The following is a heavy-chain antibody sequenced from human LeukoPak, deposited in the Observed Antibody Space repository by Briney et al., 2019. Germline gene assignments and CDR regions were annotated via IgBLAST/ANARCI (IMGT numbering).Heavy chain of an antibody. J-gene: IGHJ5*02. V-gene: IGHV4-39*01. CDR2: IFYSGST. CDR1: GGSISTSNYY. CDR3: AGLIRPGWFDP. Sequence: SETLSLTCTVSGGSISTSNYYWGWIHQPPGKGLEWIGNIFYSGSTYYSPSLRSRVTISLDTSRNQFSLKLSSVTAADTAVYYCAGLIRPGWFDPWGQGTLVTVSS. D-gene: IGHD1-14*01.